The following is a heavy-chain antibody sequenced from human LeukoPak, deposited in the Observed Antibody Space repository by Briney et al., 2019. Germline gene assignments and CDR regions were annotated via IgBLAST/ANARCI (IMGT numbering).Heavy chain of an antibody. J-gene: IGHJ5*02. Sequence: SETLSLTCTVSGGSISSYYWSWIRQPAGKGLEWIGRIYTSGSTNYNPSLKSRVTMSVDTSKNQFSLKLSSVTAEDTAVYSCAKGSGSGWYGWFAPWGQGTLVTVSS. CDR2: IYTSGST. CDR3: AKGSGSGWYGWFAP. D-gene: IGHD6-19*01. CDR1: GGSISSYY. V-gene: IGHV4-4*07.